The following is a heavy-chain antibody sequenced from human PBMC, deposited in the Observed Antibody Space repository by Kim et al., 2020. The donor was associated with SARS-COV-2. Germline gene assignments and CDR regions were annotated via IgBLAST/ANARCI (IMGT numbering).Heavy chain of an antibody. CDR2: IYYSGSA. CDR3: ARVLVGSYRGGLDV. D-gene: IGHD3-3*01. V-gene: IGHV4-31*03. J-gene: IGHJ6*02. Sequence: SETLSLTCTVSGGSINSGDYYWSWIRQHPGKGLEWIAYIYYSGSAYYNPSLKSRATILVDTSKTQFSLRLSSVTAADTAVYYCARVLVGSYRGGLDVWGQGTTVTISS. CDR1: GGSINSGDYY.